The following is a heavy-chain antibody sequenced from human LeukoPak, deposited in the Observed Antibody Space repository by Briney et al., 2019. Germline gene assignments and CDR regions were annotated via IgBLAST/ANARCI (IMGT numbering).Heavy chain of an antibody. Sequence: PSETLSLTCTVSGGSISSYYWSWIRQPAGKGLEWIGRIYTSGSTNYNPSLKSRVTISVDTSKNQFSLNLTSVTAADTAVYYCARIAGGLYFYYYYMGVWGKGTTVTVSS. CDR2: IYTSGST. CDR3: ARIAGGLYFYYYYMGV. D-gene: IGHD3-16*01. J-gene: IGHJ6*03. V-gene: IGHV4-4*07. CDR1: GGSISSYY.